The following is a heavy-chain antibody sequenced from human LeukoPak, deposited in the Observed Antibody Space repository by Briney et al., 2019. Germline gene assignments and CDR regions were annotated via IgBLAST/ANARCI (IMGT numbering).Heavy chain of an antibody. D-gene: IGHD3-10*01. CDR1: GFTLSTYT. CDR3: VRDFLGESGAGGP. J-gene: IGHJ5*02. V-gene: IGHV3-21*06. CDR2: ISPTAIST. Sequence: PGGSLRLSCAASGFTLSTYTMNWVRQAPGKGLEWVSSISPTAISTWYAVSLKGRFTISRDNARNLLFLEGNGLRAEDTGVFYCVRDFLGESGAGGPWGQGTLVTVSS.